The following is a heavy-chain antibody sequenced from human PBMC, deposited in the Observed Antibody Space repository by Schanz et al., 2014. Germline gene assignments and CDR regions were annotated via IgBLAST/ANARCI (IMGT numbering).Heavy chain of an antibody. Sequence: QVQLVQPVPAVKKPGASVRVSCKASGYTFTTYAMSWVRQAPGQGLEWVGWISVYTGNTKYGQKVQGRVTMTADTSTNTAYMELRSLRSDDTAVYYCAKAEYDILTDSYSRLDPWGQGTLVTVSS. CDR2: ISVYTGNT. J-gene: IGHJ5*02. D-gene: IGHD3-9*01. V-gene: IGHV1-18*01. CDR1: GYTFTTYA. CDR3: AKAEYDILTDSYSRLDP.